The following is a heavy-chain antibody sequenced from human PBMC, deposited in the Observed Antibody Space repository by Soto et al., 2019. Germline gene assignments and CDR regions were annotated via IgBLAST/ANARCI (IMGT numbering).Heavy chain of an antibody. CDR1: GFTFISYW. V-gene: IGHV3-7*01. D-gene: IGHD3-3*01. Sequence: GGSLRLSCAASGFTFISYWMSWVRQAPGKGLEWVANIKQDGSEKYYVDSVKGRFTISRDNAKNSLYLQMNSLRAEDTAVYYCARDRYSYYDFWSGSLPYYYYGIDVWGQGTTVTVSS. CDR2: IKQDGSEK. CDR3: ARDRYSYYDFWSGSLPYYYYGIDV. J-gene: IGHJ6*02.